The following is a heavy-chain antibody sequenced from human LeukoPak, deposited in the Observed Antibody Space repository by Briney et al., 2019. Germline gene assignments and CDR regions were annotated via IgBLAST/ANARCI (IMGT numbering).Heavy chain of an antibody. J-gene: IGHJ5*02. CDR2: ISSSGSTI. CDR3: ARVVPAVTGQGNWFDP. V-gene: IGHV3-11*04. Sequence: GGSLRLSCAASGFTFSDYYMSWIRQAPGKGLEWVSYISSSGSTIYYADSVKGRFTTFRDNAKNSLYLQMNSLRAEDTAVYYCARVVPAVTGQGNWFDPWGQGTLVTVSS. CDR1: GFTFSDYY. D-gene: IGHD2-2*01.